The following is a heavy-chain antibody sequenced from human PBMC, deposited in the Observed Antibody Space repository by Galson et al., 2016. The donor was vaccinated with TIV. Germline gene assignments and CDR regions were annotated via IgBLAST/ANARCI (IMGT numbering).Heavy chain of an antibody. J-gene: IGHJ3*01. CDR2: IDWDDDI. V-gene: IGHV2-70*11. Sequence: PALVKPTQTLTLTCTFSGFSLNSDGMCVSWIRQPPGKALEWLARIDWDDDIYFSTSLRTRLTISKDTSKNQVVLTMTNMDPVDTATYFCARMPLPTECYETSGNSGAFDFWGQGTKVTVSS. D-gene: IGHD4-23*01. CDR3: ARMPLPTECYETSGNSGAFDF. CDR1: GFSLNSDGMC.